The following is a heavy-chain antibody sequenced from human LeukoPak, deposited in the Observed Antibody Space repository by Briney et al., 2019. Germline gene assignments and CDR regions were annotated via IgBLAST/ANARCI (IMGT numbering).Heavy chain of an antibody. Sequence: PSETLSLTCTVSGGSISSSTYYWGWIRQPPGKGLEWIGSIYYSGSTYYNPSLKSRVTISVDTSKNQFSLKLSSVTAADTAVYYCARIPDYNWNYLYWYFDLWGRGTLVTVSS. V-gene: IGHV4-39*07. CDR2: IYYSGST. CDR3: ARIPDYNWNYLYWYFDL. D-gene: IGHD1-7*01. CDR1: GGSISSSTYY. J-gene: IGHJ2*01.